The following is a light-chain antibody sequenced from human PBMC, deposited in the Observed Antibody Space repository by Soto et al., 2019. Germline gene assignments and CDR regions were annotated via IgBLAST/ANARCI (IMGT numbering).Light chain of an antibody. CDR2: EGS. Sequence: QSVLTQPASVSGSPGQSITISCTGTSSDVGSYNLVSWYQQHPGKAPKLMIYEGSTRPSGVSNRFSGSKSGNTASLTISGLQAEDEADYYCCSYARSSTFRVFGGGTKLTVL. J-gene: IGLJ3*02. V-gene: IGLV2-23*03. CDR3: CSYARSSTFRV. CDR1: SSDVGSYNL.